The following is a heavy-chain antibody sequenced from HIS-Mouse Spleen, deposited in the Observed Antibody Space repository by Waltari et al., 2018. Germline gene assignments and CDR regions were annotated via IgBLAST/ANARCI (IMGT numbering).Heavy chain of an antibody. J-gene: IGHJ2*01. CDR3: AREIPYSSSWYDWYFDL. D-gene: IGHD6-13*01. V-gene: IGHV4-39*07. CDR1: GGSISSSSYY. CDR2: IYYSGST. Sequence: QLQLQESGPGLVKPSETLSLTRTVSGGSISSSSYYGGWIRQPPGKGLEWIGSIYYSGSTYYNPSLKSRVTISVDTSKNQFSLKLSSVTAADTAVYYCAREIPYSSSWYDWYFDLWGRGTLVTVSS.